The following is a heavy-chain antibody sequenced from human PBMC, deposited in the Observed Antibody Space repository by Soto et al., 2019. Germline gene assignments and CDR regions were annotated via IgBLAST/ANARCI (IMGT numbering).Heavy chain of an antibody. Sequence: PWWSLRLSCVASVITFGSRAMSWLRQAPGEGLEWVSTITDSGGDAKYADSVRGRFAISRDNSKKTLYLQMSSLTAEDSAIYYCARGSTDSYPGSRIFDFWGRGTLVTVSS. CDR1: VITFGSRA. J-gene: IGHJ4*02. V-gene: IGHV3-23*01. D-gene: IGHD3-10*01. CDR3: ARGSTDSYPGSRIFDF. CDR2: ITDSGGDA.